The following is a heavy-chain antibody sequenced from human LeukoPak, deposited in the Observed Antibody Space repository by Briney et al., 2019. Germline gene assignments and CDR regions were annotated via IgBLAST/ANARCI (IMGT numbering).Heavy chain of an antibody. V-gene: IGHV3-23*01. CDR3: AKDLEWELLAYHFDY. Sequence: PGGSLRLSCAASGFTFSSYAMSWVRQAPGKGLEWVSAISGSGGSTYYADSVKGRFTISRDNSKNTLYLQMNSLRAEDTAVYYCAKDLEWELLAYHFDYWGQGTLVTVSS. J-gene: IGHJ4*02. D-gene: IGHD1-26*01. CDR1: GFTFSSYA. CDR2: ISGSGGST.